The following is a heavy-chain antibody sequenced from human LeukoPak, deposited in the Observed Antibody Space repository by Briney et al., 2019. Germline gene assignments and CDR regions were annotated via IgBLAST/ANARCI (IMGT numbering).Heavy chain of an antibody. Sequence: VASVNVSCKSSGYTFTSYYMHWLRRPPGQGLEWRGIINPGGGSTSYAQKFPRRVTMTRDMSTSTVYMALSSLRSEHTAVYYCASDLLTLSTDAFDIWRQGPMVTVSS. V-gene: IGHV1-46*01. CDR3: ASDLLTLSTDAFDI. J-gene: IGHJ3*02. CDR1: GYTFTSYY. D-gene: IGHD2-15*01. CDR2: INPGGGST.